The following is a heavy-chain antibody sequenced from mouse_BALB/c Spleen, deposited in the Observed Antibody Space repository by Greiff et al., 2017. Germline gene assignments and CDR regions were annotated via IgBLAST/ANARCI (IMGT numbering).Heavy chain of an antibody. CDR2: ISNGGGST. Sequence: EVKLMESGGGLVQPGGSLKLSCAASGFTFSSYTMSWVRQTPEKRLEWVASISNGGGSTYYPDTVKGRFTISRDNAKNTLYLQMSSLKSEDTAMYYCARQYYGSSYYWYFDVWGAGTTVTVSS. CDR3: ARQYYGSSYYWYFDV. J-gene: IGHJ1*01. CDR1: GFTFSSYT. D-gene: IGHD1-1*01. V-gene: IGHV5-12-2*01.